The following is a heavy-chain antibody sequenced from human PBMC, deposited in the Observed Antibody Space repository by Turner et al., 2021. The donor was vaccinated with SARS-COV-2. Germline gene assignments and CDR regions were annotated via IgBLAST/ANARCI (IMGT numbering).Heavy chain of an antibody. CDR3: ARGCGGSSGCFLIDY. D-gene: IGHD6-19*01. Sequence: QVQLVESGGGVVQPGRSLRLSCEASGFTFSNHGMHWARQAPGKGLEWVTIIWNDGSNKYYTDSVRGRFTISRDNSKNTLYLQMNSLRAEATAVYYCARGCGGSSGCFLIDYWGQGTLVTVSS. V-gene: IGHV3-33*01. J-gene: IGHJ4*02. CDR2: IWNDGSNK. CDR1: GFTFSNHG.